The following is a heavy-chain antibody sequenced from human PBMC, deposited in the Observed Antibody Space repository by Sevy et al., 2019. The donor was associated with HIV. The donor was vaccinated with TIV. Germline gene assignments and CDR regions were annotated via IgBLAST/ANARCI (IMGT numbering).Heavy chain of an antibody. CDR2: ISSSRRTI. CDR3: ARDADSSSNPNSFDY. CDR1: GFSFSSYC. D-gene: IGHD6-6*01. Sequence: GESLSLSCAVSGFSFSSYCMSWVRRPPGKGREWGSYISSSRRTIYYADSVKGRFTISRDNAKNSLYLQMNCLTDEDTAVYYCARDADSSSNPNSFDYWGQGTLVTVSS. J-gene: IGHJ4*02. V-gene: IGHV3-48*02.